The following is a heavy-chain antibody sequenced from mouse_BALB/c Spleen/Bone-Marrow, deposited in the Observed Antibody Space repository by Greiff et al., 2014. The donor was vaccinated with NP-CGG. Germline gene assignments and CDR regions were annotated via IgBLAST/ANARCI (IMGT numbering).Heavy chain of an antibody. J-gene: IGHJ4*01. V-gene: IGHV5-9-3*01. CDR1: GFTFSSYA. Sequence: EVQLQQSGGGLVKPGGSLKLSCTTSGFTFSSYAMSWVRQTPEKRLEWVAVISSGGSDTYYPDSVKGRFTVSRDNAKNTLYLQMSSPRSEDTALYYCARRSDLRASMDYWGQGTSVTVSS. D-gene: IGHD3-1*01. CDR3: ARRSDLRASMDY. CDR2: ISSGGSDT.